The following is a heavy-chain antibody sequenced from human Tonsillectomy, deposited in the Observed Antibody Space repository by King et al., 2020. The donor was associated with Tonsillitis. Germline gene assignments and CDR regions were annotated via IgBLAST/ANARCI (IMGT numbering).Heavy chain of an antibody. V-gene: IGHV1-69*12. CDR3: ARATQLRYYDIPWFDP. CDR2: IIAIFGTA. CDR1: GGTFSSYA. J-gene: IGHJ5*02. D-gene: IGHD3-9*01. Sequence: IQLVQSGAEVKKPGSSVKVSCKASGGTFSSYAISWVRQAPGQGLEWMGGIIAIFGTANYAQKFQGRVTITADESTRTAYMELSSLGYEETAVYYCARATQLRYYDIPWFDPWGQGTLVTVSS.